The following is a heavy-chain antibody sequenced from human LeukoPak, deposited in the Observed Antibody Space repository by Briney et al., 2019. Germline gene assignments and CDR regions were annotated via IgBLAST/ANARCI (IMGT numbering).Heavy chain of an antibody. Sequence: SETLSLTCTVSGGSISSYYWSWIRQPPGKGLEWIGYMYYTGSTNYNPSLKSRLTISVDTSKNQFSLRLSSVTAADTAAYYCARDGCPTTKSGCVGNWFDPWGQGTLVTVSS. D-gene: IGHD1-26*01. CDR3: ARDGCPTTKSGCVGNWFDP. J-gene: IGHJ5*02. CDR2: MYYTGST. CDR1: GGSISSYY. V-gene: IGHV4-59*01.